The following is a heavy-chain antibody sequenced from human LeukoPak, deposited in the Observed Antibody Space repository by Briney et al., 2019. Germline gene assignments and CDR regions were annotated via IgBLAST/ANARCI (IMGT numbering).Heavy chain of an antibody. D-gene: IGHD5-18*01. V-gene: IGHV3-23*01. J-gene: IGHJ4*02. CDR1: GYTFSSYS. CDR3: AKVGLDTVVVNRPIDS. Sequence: GGTLRLSCAASGYTFSSYSMTWVRQAPGKGLEWVSSIAVSGDDTYYADSVKGRFTISRDNSKNTLFLQMNSLRAEDTAVYYCAKVGLDTVVVNRPIDSWGQGTLVTVSS. CDR2: IAVSGDDT.